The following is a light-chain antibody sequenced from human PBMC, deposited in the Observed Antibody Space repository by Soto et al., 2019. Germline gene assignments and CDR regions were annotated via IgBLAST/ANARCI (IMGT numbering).Light chain of an antibody. CDR3: QQLNSYPHP. CDR2: AAS. CDR1: QGISSY. V-gene: IGKV1-9*01. Sequence: IQLTQSPSSLSASVGDRVTITCRASQGISSYLAWYQQKPGKAPKLLIYAASTLQSGVPSRFSGSGSGTDFTLPISSPQPEDFATYYCQQLNSYPHPFGQGTRLEIK. J-gene: IGKJ5*01.